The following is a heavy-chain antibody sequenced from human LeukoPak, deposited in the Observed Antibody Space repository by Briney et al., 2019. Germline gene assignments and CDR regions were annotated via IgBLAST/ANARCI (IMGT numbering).Heavy chain of an antibody. Sequence: GGSLRLSCAASGFTFSSYAMHWVRQAPGKGLEWVAVTSYDGSNKYYADSVKGRFTISRDNSKNTLYLQMNSLRAEDTAVYYCARDKAAAGYFDYWGQGALVTVSS. CDR3: ARDKAAAGYFDY. CDR1: GFTFSSYA. V-gene: IGHV3-30-3*01. CDR2: TSYDGSNK. J-gene: IGHJ4*02. D-gene: IGHD6-13*01.